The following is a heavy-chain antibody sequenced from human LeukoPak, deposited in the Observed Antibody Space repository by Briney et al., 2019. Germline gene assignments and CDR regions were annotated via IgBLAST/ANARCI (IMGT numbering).Heavy chain of an antibody. V-gene: IGHV4-4*07. Sequence: ETLSLTCTVSGGSISSYHWSWIRQPAGKGLEWIGRIYTSGSTNYNPSLKSRVTMSVDTSKNQFSLKLSSVTAADTAVYYCARGLTYYYDIVWFDPWGQGTLVTVSS. CDR2: IYTSGST. D-gene: IGHD3-22*01. CDR1: GGSISSYH. J-gene: IGHJ5*02. CDR3: ARGLTYYYDIVWFDP.